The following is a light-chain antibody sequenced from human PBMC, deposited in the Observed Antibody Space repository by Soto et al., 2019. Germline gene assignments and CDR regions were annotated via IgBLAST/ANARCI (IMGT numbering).Light chain of an antibody. CDR3: QQYGPSLWT. V-gene: IGKV3-20*01. CDR2: GAS. CDR1: HSFRSSY. J-gene: IGKJ1*01. Sequence: EIALTQSPDTLSLSPGESATLSCICSHSFRSSYLAWYQQKPGQAPRLIIYGASSRASGVPDRFTASGSGTDCTLTISRLEPEDFAVYYCQQYGPSLWTFGQGTKVDI.